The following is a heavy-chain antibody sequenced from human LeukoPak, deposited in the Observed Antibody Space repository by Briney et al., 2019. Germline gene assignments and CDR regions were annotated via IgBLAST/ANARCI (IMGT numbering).Heavy chain of an antibody. D-gene: IGHD6-19*01. CDR2: IYYGGTT. J-gene: IGHJ5*02. V-gene: IGHV4-39*07. CDR1: FGSISSDSHY. Sequence: SETLSLTCTVSFGSISSDSHYWGWIRQPPGNRLEWIASIYYGGTTQYNPSLKNRATISIDTSNNRFSLRLTSATAADTAVYYCARWSSDWENNYFDPWGQGILVTVSS. CDR3: ARWSSDWENNYFDP.